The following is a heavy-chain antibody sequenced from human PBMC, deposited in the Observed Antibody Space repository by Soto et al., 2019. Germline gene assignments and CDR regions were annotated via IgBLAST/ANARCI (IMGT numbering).Heavy chain of an antibody. CDR3: ARDHHPRYDSGGSLHYYGMDV. Sequence: QVQMVESGGGVVRPGRSLRLSCSASGFTFRSYAMHWVRQAPGKGLEWVAVIWDDGSTTYFADSVKGRFTVSRDNSKNTLYLQMNNLRVEDTALYFCARDHHPRYDSGGSLHYYGMDVWGQGTAVSVSS. D-gene: IGHD3-22*01. CDR1: GFTFRSYA. J-gene: IGHJ6*02. CDR2: IWDDGSTT. V-gene: IGHV3-33*01.